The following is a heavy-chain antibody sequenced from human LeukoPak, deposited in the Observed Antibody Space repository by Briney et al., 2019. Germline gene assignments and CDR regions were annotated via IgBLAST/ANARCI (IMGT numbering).Heavy chain of an antibody. J-gene: IGHJ4*02. CDR2: IYYSGST. Sequence: SETLSLTCTVSGVSISSTTYYWGWIRQPPGKGLEWIGSIYYSGSTYYNPSLKSRVTISVDTSKNQFSLKLSSVTAADTAVYYCARDYQGGYGDNTVDYWGQGTLVTVSS. CDR3: ARDYQGGYGDNTVDY. D-gene: IGHD5-18*01. V-gene: IGHV4-39*07. CDR1: GVSISSTTYY.